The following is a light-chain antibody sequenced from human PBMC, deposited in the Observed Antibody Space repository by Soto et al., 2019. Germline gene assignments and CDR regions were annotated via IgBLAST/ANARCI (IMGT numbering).Light chain of an antibody. CDR3: QQRSNWMIT. J-gene: IGKJ5*01. Sequence: EIVLTQSPATRPLSPGERATLSCRASQSVRSYLAWYPQKPGQAPRILIYDASHRETGIPAMFSGSGAGTECTLTISSLEPEDVSVDDCQQRSNWMITFGQGTRLEIK. CDR1: QSVRSY. CDR2: DAS. V-gene: IGKV3-11*01.